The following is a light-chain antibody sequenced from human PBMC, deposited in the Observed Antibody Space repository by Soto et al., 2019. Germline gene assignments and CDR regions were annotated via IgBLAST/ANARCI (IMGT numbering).Light chain of an antibody. CDR3: ASYTTSTTYV. CDR2: DVS. Sequence: LTQPASVSGSPGQSIAISCTGTSSDVGGYSYVSWYQQQPGKAPKLVISDVSNRPSGVSDRFSGSKSGNTASLTISGLQTEHEAAYYCASYTTSTTYVFGTGTKVTV. CDR1: SSDVGGYSY. J-gene: IGLJ1*01. V-gene: IGLV2-14*01.